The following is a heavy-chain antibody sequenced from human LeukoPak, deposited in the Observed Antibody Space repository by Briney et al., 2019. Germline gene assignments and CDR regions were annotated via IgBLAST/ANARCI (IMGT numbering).Heavy chain of an antibody. V-gene: IGHV3-23*01. CDR2: IRGSDGST. CDR3: AKGNGDYVRVWFDR. J-gene: IGHJ5*02. Sequence: GGSLRLSCAASGFTFSSYAMSWVRQAPGKGLEWVSNIRGSDGSTYYADSVKGRFTISRDNPKNTLYLQMNSLRAEDTAVHYCAKGNGDYVRVWFDRWGQGTLVTVSS. CDR1: GFTFSSYA. D-gene: IGHD4-17*01.